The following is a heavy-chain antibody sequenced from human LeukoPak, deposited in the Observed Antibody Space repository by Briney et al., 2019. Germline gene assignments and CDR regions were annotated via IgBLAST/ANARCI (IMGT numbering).Heavy chain of an antibody. CDR2: INSDGSST. D-gene: IGHD3-10*01. V-gene: IGHV3-74*01. Sequence: GGSLRLSCAASGFTFSSYWMHWVRQAPGKGLVWVSRINSDGSSTSYADSVKGRFTISRDNAKNALYLQMNSLRAEDTAVYYCARDHRGSGSRYYYYYMDVWGKGTTVTISS. CDR3: ARDHRGSGSRYYYYYMDV. CDR1: GFTFSSYW. J-gene: IGHJ6*03.